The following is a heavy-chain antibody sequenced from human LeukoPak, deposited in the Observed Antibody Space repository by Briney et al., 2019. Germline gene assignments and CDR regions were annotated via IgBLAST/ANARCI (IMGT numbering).Heavy chain of an antibody. D-gene: IGHD3-16*01. Sequence: SETLSLTCIVSGGSITYYYWSWIRQPPGKGLEWIGYIYYSGSTNYNPSLRSRVAMSVDTSKNHFSLELSSVTAADTAVYYCARLGSYFDYWGQGALVTVSS. CDR2: IYYSGST. J-gene: IGHJ4*02. CDR1: GGSITYYY. CDR3: ARLGSYFDY. V-gene: IGHV4-59*08.